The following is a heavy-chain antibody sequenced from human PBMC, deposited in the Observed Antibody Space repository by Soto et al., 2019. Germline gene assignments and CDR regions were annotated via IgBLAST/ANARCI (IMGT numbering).Heavy chain of an antibody. CDR2: ISGSGGST. V-gene: IGHV3-23*01. CDR1: GFTFSSYA. CDR3: AKSPYCGGDCYSHYYYGMDV. D-gene: IGHD2-21*02. Sequence: GGSLRLSCAASGFTFSSYAMSWVRQAPGKGLEWVSAISGSGGSTYYADSVKGRFTISRDNSKNTLYLQMNSLRAEDTAVYYCAKSPYCGGDCYSHYYYGMDVWGQGTTVTVSS. J-gene: IGHJ6*02.